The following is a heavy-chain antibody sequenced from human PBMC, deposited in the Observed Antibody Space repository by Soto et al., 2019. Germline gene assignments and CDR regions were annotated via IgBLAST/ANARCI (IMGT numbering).Heavy chain of an antibody. CDR3: ARDGDGPGRHYEC. CDR1: GYTFTSYG. D-gene: IGHD3-10*01. CDR2: IGPYTGVT. V-gene: IGHV1-18*01. J-gene: IGHJ4*02. Sequence: ASVKVSCTASGYTFTSYGFSWVRQAPGQGLEWMGWIGPYTGVTNYAQKFQGRVTMTTDTSTSTAYMELRSLRSDDTAVYYCARDGDGPGRHYECWGQVTRVTVSS.